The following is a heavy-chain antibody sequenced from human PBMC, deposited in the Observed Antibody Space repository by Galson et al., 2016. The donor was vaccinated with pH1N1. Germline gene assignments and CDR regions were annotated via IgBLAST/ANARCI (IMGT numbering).Heavy chain of an antibody. D-gene: IGHD3-16*01. Sequence: SVKVSCKASGYTFTNYAMNWVRQAPGQGLEWMGWINTNTGNPPYVQGFTGRFVFSLYTSVSTAYLQISGLKAEDTAVYYCASDGDGRLHVGELVGGRYQYYGMDVWGQGTTVTVSS. J-gene: IGHJ6*02. CDR2: INTNTGNP. CDR1: GYTFTNYA. V-gene: IGHV7-4-1*02. CDR3: ASDGDGRLHVGELVGGRYQYYGMDV.